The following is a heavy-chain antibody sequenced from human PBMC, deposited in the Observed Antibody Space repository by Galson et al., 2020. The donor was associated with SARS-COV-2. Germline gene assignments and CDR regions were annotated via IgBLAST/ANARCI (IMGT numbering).Heavy chain of an antibody. CDR1: GFTFSSYA. V-gene: IGHV3-64D*06. D-gene: IGHD1-26*01. CDR2: ISSNGGST. CDR3: VKDIRYSGSYRGAFDI. Sequence: GGSLRLSCSASGFTFSSYAMHWVRQAPGKGLEYVLAISSNGGSTYYADSVKGRFTISRDNSKNTLYLQMSSLRAEDTAVYYCVKDIRYSGSYRGAFDIWGQGTMVTVSS. J-gene: IGHJ3*02.